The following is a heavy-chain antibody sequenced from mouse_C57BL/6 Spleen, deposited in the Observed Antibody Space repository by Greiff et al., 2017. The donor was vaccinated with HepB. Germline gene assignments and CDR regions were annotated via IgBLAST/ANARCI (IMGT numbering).Heavy chain of an antibody. CDR3: ARRFITTVVAKGMDY. Sequence: EVQGVESGGGLVKPGGSLKLSCAASGFTFSDYGMHWVRQAPEKGLEWVAYISSGSSTIYYADTVKGRFTISRDNAKNTLFLQMTSLRSEDTAMYYCARRFITTVVAKGMDYWGQGTSVTVSS. CDR1: GFTFSDYG. D-gene: IGHD1-1*01. J-gene: IGHJ4*01. CDR2: ISSGSSTI. V-gene: IGHV5-17*01.